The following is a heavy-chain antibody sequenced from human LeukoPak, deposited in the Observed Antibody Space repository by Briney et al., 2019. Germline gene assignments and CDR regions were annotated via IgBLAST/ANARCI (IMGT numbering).Heavy chain of an antibody. CDR3: AKDTSIGRYCTNGVCSPFDY. J-gene: IGHJ4*02. D-gene: IGHD2-8*01. CDR1: GFTFSSYA. Sequence: GGSLRLSCAGSGFTFSSYAMSWVRQAPGKGREWLSAISDTGATTYDADSVKGRFTISRDNSRSTLYLQMNSLRAEDTALYYCAKDTSIGRYCTNGVCSPFDYWGQGTLVTVSS. CDR2: ISDTGATT. V-gene: IGHV3-23*01.